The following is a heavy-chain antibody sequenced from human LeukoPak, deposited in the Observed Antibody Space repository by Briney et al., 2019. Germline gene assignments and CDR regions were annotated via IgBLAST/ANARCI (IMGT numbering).Heavy chain of an antibody. V-gene: IGHV3-7*01. CDR1: GFTFSSYW. CDR3: ARLGCSSTSCYYYYYYMDV. D-gene: IGHD2-2*01. Sequence: PGGSLRLSCAASGFTFSSYWMSWVRQAPGKGLEWVANLKQDGSEKYYVDSVKGRFTISRDNAKNSLYLQMNSLRAEDTAVYYCARLGCSSTSCYYYYYYMDVWGKGTTVTVSS. CDR2: LKQDGSEK. J-gene: IGHJ6*03.